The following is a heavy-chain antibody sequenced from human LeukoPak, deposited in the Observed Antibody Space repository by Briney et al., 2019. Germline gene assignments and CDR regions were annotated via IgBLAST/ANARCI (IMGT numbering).Heavy chain of an antibody. D-gene: IGHD3-10*01. J-gene: IGHJ6*03. CDR2: INHSGST. CDR1: GGSFSGYY. Sequence: SETLSLTCAVHGGSFSGYYWSWIRQPPGKGLEWFGEINHSGSTNHNQSLKSRVTISVDTSRHQFSLKLSSVTAADTAVYYCARGINYYGSGSYWYYYYYMDVWGKGTTVTVSS. CDR3: ARGINYYGSGSYWYYYYYMDV. V-gene: IGHV4-34*01.